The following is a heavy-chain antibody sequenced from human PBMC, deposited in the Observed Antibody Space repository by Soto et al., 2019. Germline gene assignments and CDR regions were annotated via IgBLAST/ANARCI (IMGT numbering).Heavy chain of an antibody. V-gene: IGHV3-30*18. CDR1: GFTFSSYG. CDR2: ISYDGSKK. Sequence: PGGPLRLSCTASGFTFSSYGMHWVRQEQGKGLEWVGGISYDGSKKYYADSAKSRLTISRDHSQNTLSLQMTSLRAEDTAVYSCAKDLDLTYYAFWNGGPVYSYYVMDFWGKGPTVPVSP. D-gene: IGHD3-3*01. CDR3: AKDLDLTYYAFWNGGPVYSYYVMDF. J-gene: IGHJ6*04.